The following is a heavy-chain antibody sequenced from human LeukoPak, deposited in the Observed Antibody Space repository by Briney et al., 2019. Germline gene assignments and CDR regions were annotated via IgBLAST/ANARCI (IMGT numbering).Heavy chain of an antibody. CDR1: GYIFTSYG. J-gene: IGHJ6*03. Sequence: GASVKVSCKASGYIFTSYGISWVRQAPGQGLEWMGWISAYNGNTNYAQKLQGRVTMTTDTSTSTAYMELRSLRSDDTAVYYCARDVRYCSSPSCYRRYYMDVWGKGTTVTVSS. V-gene: IGHV1-18*01. CDR3: ARDVRYCSSPSCYRRYYMDV. D-gene: IGHD2-2*01. CDR2: ISAYNGNT.